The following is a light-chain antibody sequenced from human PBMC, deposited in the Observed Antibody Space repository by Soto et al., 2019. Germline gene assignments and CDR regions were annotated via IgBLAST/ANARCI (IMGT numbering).Light chain of an antibody. CDR2: DVS. J-gene: IGLJ1*01. CDR3: SSYTTSNTRQIV. CDR1: SSDIGGYNY. V-gene: IGLV2-14*03. Sequence: LTQPASVSGSPGQSITISCTGTSSDIGGYNYVSWYQHHPGKAPKLLIYDVSNRPSGVSNRFSGSKSDNTASLTISGLQPEDEADYYCSSYTTSNTRQIVFGTGTKVTVL.